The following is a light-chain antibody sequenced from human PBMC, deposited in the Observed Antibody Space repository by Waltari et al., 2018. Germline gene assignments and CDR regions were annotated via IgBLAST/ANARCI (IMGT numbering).Light chain of an antibody. CDR3: QQYYTTPWT. Sequence: DIVMTQSPDSLAVSLGERATINCKSSQSVLWSSNNKNYLAWYQQKPGQPPKLLISWASTRESGVPDRFSGSGSGTDFTLTISSLQAEDVAFYYCQQYYTTPWTFGQGTKVEIK. CDR1: QSVLWSSNNKNY. CDR2: WAS. J-gene: IGKJ1*01. V-gene: IGKV4-1*01.